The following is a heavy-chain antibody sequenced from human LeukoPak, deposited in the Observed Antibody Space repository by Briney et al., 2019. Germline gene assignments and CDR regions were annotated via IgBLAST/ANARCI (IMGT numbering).Heavy chain of an antibody. Sequence: SETLSLTCTVSGGSISSYYWSWLRQPPGKGLEWIGYIYYSGSTNYNPSLTSRVTISVDTSKNQFSLKLSSVTAADTAVYYCARGGAAAGLHFDYWGQGTLVTVSS. D-gene: IGHD6-13*01. CDR2: IYYSGST. J-gene: IGHJ4*02. CDR3: ARGGAAAGLHFDY. CDR1: GGSISSYY. V-gene: IGHV4-59*01.